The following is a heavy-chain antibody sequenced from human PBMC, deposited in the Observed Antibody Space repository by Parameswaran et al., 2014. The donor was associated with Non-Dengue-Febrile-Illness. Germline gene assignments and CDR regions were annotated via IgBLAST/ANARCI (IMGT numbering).Heavy chain of an antibody. CDR2: INPIGGST. Sequence: WVRQAPGQGLEWMGIINPIGGSTNYAQKFQGRVTMTRDMSTSTLYMELSSLRSEDTAVYYCARGMTMVDYWGQGTLVTVSS. D-gene: IGHD4/OR15-4a*01. V-gene: IGHV1-46*01. J-gene: IGHJ4*02. CDR3: ARGMTMVDY.